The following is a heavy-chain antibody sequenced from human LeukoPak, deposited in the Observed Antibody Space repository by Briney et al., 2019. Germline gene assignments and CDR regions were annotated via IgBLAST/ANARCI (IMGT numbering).Heavy chain of an antibody. CDR2: ISPGGGTT. V-gene: IGHV3-23*01. D-gene: IGHD1-1*01. Sequence: GGSLRLSCAVSGFAFGSEAMSWVRQSPARGLEWVASISPGGGTTYYADYVKGRFTISRDNSKNSLLVQMNSLRAEDTAVYFCAKSRSGSANWALQIFDNWGQGTLVTVSS. J-gene: IGHJ4*02. CDR1: GFAFGSEA. CDR3: AKSRSGSANWALQIFDN.